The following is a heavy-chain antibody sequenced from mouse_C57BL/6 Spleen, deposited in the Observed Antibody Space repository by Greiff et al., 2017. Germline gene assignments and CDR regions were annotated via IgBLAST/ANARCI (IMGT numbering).Heavy chain of an antibody. Sequence: EVQVVESGPGMVKPSQSLSLTCTVTGYSITSGYDWHWIRHFPGNKLEWMGYISYSGSTNYNPSLKSRISITHDTSKNHFFLKLNSVTTEDTATYYCARGGGYDYEPFAYWGQGTLVTVSA. V-gene: IGHV3-1*01. CDR1: GYSITSGYD. D-gene: IGHD2-4*01. CDR2: ISYSGST. CDR3: ARGGGYDYEPFAY. J-gene: IGHJ3*01.